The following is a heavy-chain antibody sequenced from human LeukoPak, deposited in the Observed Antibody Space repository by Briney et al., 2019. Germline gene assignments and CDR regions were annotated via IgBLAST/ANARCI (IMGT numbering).Heavy chain of an antibody. CDR2: INPNRGGT. Sequence: ASVKVSFKASGYTSTGYYLHWVRQAPGQGLEWMGWINPNRGGTNYAQKFQGRVTMTRDTSISTAYMELSSLRSDDTAVYYCARGGYCSAGSCNSFDYWGQGTLVIVSS. V-gene: IGHV1-2*02. CDR1: GYTSTGYY. J-gene: IGHJ4*02. D-gene: IGHD2-15*01. CDR3: ARGGYCSAGSCNSFDY.